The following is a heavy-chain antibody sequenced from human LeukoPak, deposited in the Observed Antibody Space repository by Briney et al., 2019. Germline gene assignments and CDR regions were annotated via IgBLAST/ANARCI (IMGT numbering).Heavy chain of an antibody. CDR3: ARGLNYAFDY. J-gene: IGHJ4*02. CDR2: IYYSGST. D-gene: IGHD1-7*01. Sequence: SETLSLTCTVSGDSISSGGYYWSWIRQHPGKGLEWIGYIYYSGSTYYNPSLKSRVTISVDTSKNQFSLKLSSVTAADTAVYYCARGLNYAFDYWGQGTLVTVSS. CDR1: GDSISSGGYY. V-gene: IGHV4-31*03.